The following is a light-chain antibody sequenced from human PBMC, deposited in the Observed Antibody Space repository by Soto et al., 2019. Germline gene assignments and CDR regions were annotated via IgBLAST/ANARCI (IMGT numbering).Light chain of an antibody. Sequence: EIVMTQSPATLSVSPGERATLSCRASQSVSSNLAWYQQKPGQAPRLLIYGASTRATGIPARFSGSGSGTEFTLTISRLLSEDFAVYYCQQYNNWGPIFTFGPGTKVDIK. CDR1: QSVSSN. CDR3: QQYNNWGPIFT. CDR2: GAS. J-gene: IGKJ3*01. V-gene: IGKV3-15*01.